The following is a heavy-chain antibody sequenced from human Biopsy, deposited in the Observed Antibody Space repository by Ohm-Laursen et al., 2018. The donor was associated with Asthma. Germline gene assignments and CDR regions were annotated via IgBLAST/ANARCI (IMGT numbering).Heavy chain of an antibody. CDR1: GYTFNSAG. J-gene: IGHJ6*02. CDR3: ARAVDYSHYYGIDV. Sequence: SVKVSCKTSGYTFNSAGTTWVRQAPGQELEWMGWISVYNGNTKVAQKLQDRVTMITDTSTSTAYMELRSLRSDDTAVYFCARAVDYSHYYGIDVWGQGTTVTVS. D-gene: IGHD3-10*01. V-gene: IGHV1-18*01. CDR2: ISVYNGNT.